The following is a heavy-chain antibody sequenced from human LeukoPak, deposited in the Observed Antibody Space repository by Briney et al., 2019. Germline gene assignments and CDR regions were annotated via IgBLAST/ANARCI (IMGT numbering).Heavy chain of an antibody. CDR2: IFHNGNA. J-gene: IGHJ4*02. V-gene: IGHV4-39*07. CDR3: AKTKLDWLLFDF. Sequence: PSETLSLTCSVSGGSISTSNYYWVWIRQSPEKGLEWISSIFHNGNAFYSPSLQSRVTMSPDTSKSQFYLRLTSVTAADTALYYCAKTKLDWLLFDFWGQGILVTVSS. D-gene: IGHD3-9*01. CDR1: GGSISTSNYY.